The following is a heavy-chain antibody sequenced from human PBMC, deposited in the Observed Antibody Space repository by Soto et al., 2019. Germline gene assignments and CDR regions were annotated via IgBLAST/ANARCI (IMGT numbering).Heavy chain of an antibody. Sequence: QVQLVESGGGVVQPGRSLRLSCAASGFTFSSYGMHWVRQAPGKGLEWVAVIWYDGSNKYYADSVKGRFTISRDNSKNTLYLQMNSLRAEDTAVYYCARGYVDTASNPTFGYYYYGMDVWGQGTTVTVSS. D-gene: IGHD5-18*01. V-gene: IGHV3-33*01. CDR1: GFTFSSYG. CDR3: ARGYVDTASNPTFGYYYYGMDV. CDR2: IWYDGSNK. J-gene: IGHJ6*02.